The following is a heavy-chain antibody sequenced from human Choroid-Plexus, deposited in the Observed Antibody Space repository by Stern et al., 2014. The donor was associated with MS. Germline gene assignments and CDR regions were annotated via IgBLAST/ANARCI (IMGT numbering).Heavy chain of an antibody. J-gene: IGHJ5*02. D-gene: IGHD2/OR15-2a*01. V-gene: IGHV3-30*18. CDR2: VSYDGSNK. Sequence: VQLVESGGGVVQPGRPLRLSCVASGFTFGSCAMHWVRQAPGKGLEWVAGVSYDGSNKYYADSVKGRFTISRDHSQNTLYMQMSSLRPEDTAVYYCAKDRQYLTYFFDHWGQGSLVTVSS. CDR1: GFTFGSCA. CDR3: AKDRQYLTYFFDH.